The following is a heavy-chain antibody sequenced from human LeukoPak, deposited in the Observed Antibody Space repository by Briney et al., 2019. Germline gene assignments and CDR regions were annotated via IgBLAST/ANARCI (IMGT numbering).Heavy chain of an antibody. Sequence: GESLKISCKGLGYDFSTYWNAWVRQRAGKGLEWMGIIYPGGSETRYDPSFQGQVTISADRSTSTAYLQWSSLRASDTAMYYCASGSGWYGGDYWGQGTLVTVSS. V-gene: IGHV5-51*01. CDR1: GYDFSTYW. J-gene: IGHJ4*02. D-gene: IGHD6-19*01. CDR3: ASGSGWYGGDY. CDR2: IYPGGSET.